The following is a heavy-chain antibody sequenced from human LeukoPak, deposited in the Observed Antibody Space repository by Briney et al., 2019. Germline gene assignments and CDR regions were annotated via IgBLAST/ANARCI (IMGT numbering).Heavy chain of an antibody. CDR2: IHPEGNEK. Sequence: GGSLRLSCLVSGFTFSKFWMSGVRQAPGRGLEWVANIHPEGNEKYHVESVKGRFTISRDNAKNLLFLQMNGLRVEDTAVYYCARGDDFSGDHWGQGTLVTVSS. D-gene: IGHD1-1*01. CDR1: GFTFSKFW. V-gene: IGHV3-7*04. J-gene: IGHJ4*02. CDR3: ARGDDFSGDH.